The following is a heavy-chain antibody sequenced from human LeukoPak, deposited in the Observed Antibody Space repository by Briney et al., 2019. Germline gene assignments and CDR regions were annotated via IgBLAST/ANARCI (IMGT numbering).Heavy chain of an antibody. V-gene: IGHV4-34*01. CDR1: GGSFSGYY. CDR2: INHSGST. Sequence: SETLSLTCAVYGGSFSGYYWSWIRQPPGRGLEWIGEINHSGSTNYNPSLKSRLTISVDTSKKQFSLKLSSVTAADTAVYYCARHGPPRAGWGRKYYYMDVWGKGTTVTISS. J-gene: IGHJ6*03. D-gene: IGHD3-16*01. CDR3: ARHGPPRAGWGRKYYYMDV.